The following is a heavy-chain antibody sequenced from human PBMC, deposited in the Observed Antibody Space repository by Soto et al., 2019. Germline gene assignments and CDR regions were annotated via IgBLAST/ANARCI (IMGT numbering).Heavy chain of an antibody. CDR3: GTDRGGGMDV. CDR1: GFTFSDAW. D-gene: IGHD3-10*01. CDR2: IKRKIDGETT. Sequence: EVQLVESGGGMVMPGGSLRLSCAASGFTFSDAWMTWIRQAPGKGLQCVGRIKRKIDGETTDYAAPVKGRFTISRDDSKNNLELQKNSLKGEGTAMYYCGTDRGGGMDVWGQGTTVTVSS. J-gene: IGHJ6*01. V-gene: IGHV3-15*01.